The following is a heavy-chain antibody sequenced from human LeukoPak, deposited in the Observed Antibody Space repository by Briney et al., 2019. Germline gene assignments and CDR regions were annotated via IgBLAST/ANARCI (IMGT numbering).Heavy chain of an antibody. D-gene: IGHD5-18*01. V-gene: IGHV4-59*01. CDR2: IYYSGST. CDR1: GGSISSYY. CDR3: AVTIQLWLPFDY. J-gene: IGHJ4*02. Sequence: PSETLSLTCTVSGGSISSYYWSWIRQPPGKGLEWIGYIYYSGSTNYNPSLKSRVTISVDTSKNQFSLKLSSVTAADTAVYYCAVTIQLWLPFDYWGQGTLVTVSS.